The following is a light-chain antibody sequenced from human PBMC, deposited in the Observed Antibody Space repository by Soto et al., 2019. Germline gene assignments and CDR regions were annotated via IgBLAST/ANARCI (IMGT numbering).Light chain of an antibody. CDR2: AAS. J-gene: IGKJ2*01. V-gene: IGKV1-39*01. Sequence: DIQMTQSPSSLSASVGDRVTITCRASQSISSYLNWYQQKPGKAPKLLIYAASSLQSGVPSRFSGSGSGTDFTLTISSLQPEDFATYYCQQSYSTRPYTFGQ. CDR1: QSISSY. CDR3: QQSYSTRPYT.